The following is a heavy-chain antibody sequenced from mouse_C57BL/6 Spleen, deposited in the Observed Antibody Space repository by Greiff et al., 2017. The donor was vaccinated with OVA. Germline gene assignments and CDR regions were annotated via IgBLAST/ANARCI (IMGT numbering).Heavy chain of an antibody. CDR3: ARSPCDYDGRDAMDY. J-gene: IGHJ4*01. Sequence: VQLQQSGAELVRPGTSVKLSCKASGYTFTSYWMHWVKQRPGQGLEWIGLIDPSDSYTNYNQKFKGKATLTVDTSSSTAYMQLGNLASEDSAIEYCARSPCDYDGRDAMDYWGQGTSVTVSS. V-gene: IGHV1-59*01. CDR2: IDPSDSYT. D-gene: IGHD2-4*01. CDR1: GYTFTSYW.